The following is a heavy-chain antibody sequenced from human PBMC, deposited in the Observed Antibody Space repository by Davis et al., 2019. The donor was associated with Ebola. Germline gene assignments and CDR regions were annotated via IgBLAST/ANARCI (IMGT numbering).Heavy chain of an antibody. D-gene: IGHD2-15*01. J-gene: IGHJ3*02. CDR1: GNSFTSFW. CDR2: IYTGDSDT. V-gene: IGHV5-51*01. Sequence: GGSLRLSCKASGNSFTSFWIGWVRQMPGKGLGWMGLIYTGDSDTRYSPSFRGQVTISADKSITTAYLQWSGLRASDTAMYYCASLRRTISGMDDAFDIWGQGTMVTVSS. CDR3: ASLRRTISGMDDAFDI.